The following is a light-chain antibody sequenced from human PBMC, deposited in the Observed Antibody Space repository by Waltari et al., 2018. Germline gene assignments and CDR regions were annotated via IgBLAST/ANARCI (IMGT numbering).Light chain of an antibody. CDR2: DVN. J-gene: IGLJ1*01. V-gene: IGLV2-14*03. CDR1: SSAIGAYNF. CDR3: SSYTTGSTRYV. Sequence: QSALTQPASVSGSPGQSITISCTGTSSAIGAYNFVSWYQKHPGKAPKVMIYDVNNLPSGVSSRFSGSKSGNTASLTISGLQAEDEADYYCSSYTTGSTRYVFGSGTKVTVL.